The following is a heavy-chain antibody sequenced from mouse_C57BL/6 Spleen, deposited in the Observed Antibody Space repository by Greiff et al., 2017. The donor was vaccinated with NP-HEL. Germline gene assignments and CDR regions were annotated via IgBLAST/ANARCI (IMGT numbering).Heavy chain of an antibody. V-gene: IGHV1-15*01. J-gene: IGHJ3*01. CDR1: GYTFTDYE. D-gene: IGHD1-1*01. Sequence: QVQLQQSGAELVRPGASVTLSCKASGYTFTDYEMHWVKQTPVHGLEWIGAIDPETGGTAYNQKFKGKAILTADKSSSTAYMELRSLTSEDSAVYYCTRDYYCSSFAYWGQGTLVTVSA. CDR2: IDPETGGT. CDR3: TRDYYCSSFAY.